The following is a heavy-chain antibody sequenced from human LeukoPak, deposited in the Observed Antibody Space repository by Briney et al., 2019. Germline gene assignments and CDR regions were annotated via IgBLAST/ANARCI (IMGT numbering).Heavy chain of an antibody. CDR3: ASTLQWLYYFDY. V-gene: IGHV1-69*04. CDR1: GYNYATSG. D-gene: IGHD6-19*01. J-gene: IGHJ4*02. CDR2: IIPILGIA. Sequence: GASVKVSCKTSGYNYATSGISWVRQAPGQGLEWMGRIIPILGIANYAQKFQGRVTITADKSTSTAYMELSSLRSEDTAVYYCASTLQWLYYFDYWGQGTLVTVSS.